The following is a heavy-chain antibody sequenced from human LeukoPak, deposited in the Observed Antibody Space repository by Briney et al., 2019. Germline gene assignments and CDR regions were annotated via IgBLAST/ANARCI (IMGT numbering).Heavy chain of an antibody. CDR3: AKDRSGGSCYDY. D-gene: IGHD2-15*01. J-gene: IGHJ4*02. CDR1: GFTFSSYE. CDR2: ISGSGGST. V-gene: IGHV3-23*01. Sequence: PGGSLRLSCAASGFTFSSYEMNWVRQAPGKGLEWVSAISGSGGSTYYADSVKGRFTISRDNSKNTLYLQMNSLRAEDTAVYYCAKDRSGGSCYDYWGQGTLVTVSS.